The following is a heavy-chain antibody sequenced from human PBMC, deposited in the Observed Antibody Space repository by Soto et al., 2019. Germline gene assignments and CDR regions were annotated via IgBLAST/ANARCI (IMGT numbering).Heavy chain of an antibody. CDR1: GFTCSDFY. Sequence: QVQLVESGGGLVKPGGSLRLSCAASGFTCSDFYMTWIRQAPGKGLEWISDISSRSTYTNYSDSVKGRFTISRDNAKNSLHLQMNSLRAEDTAVYYCGRLQGTTSIDYWGQGTLVTVSS. D-gene: IGHD2-2*01. CDR3: GRLQGTTSIDY. V-gene: IGHV3-11*05. J-gene: IGHJ4*02. CDR2: ISSRSTYT.